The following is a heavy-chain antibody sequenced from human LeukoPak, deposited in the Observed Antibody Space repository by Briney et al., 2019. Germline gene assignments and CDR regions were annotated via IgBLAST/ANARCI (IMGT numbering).Heavy chain of an antibody. V-gene: IGHV3-7*01. CDR3: AGGSLWSPNWFDP. Sequence: PGGSLRLSCAASGFSISNYWMNWVRQAPGKGLEWVANIKQDGSEKFFVDSVRGRFSTSRDNAKNSLYLQMNSLRADDTAVYYCAGGSLWSPNWFDPWGQGTLVTVSS. D-gene: IGHD3-10*01. CDR1: GFSISNYW. CDR2: IKQDGSEK. J-gene: IGHJ5*02.